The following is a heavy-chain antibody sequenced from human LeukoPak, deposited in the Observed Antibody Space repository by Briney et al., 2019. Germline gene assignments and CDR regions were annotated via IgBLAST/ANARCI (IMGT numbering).Heavy chain of an antibody. CDR2: IDWDGDK. CDR1: GFSLNTSGMC. V-gene: IGHV2-70*17. CDR3: PRFRGATGTTDS. J-gene: IGHJ4*02. D-gene: IGHD1-7*01. Sequence: SGPALVKPTQTLRLTCAFSGFSLNTSGMCVSWIRQPPGKALEWLARIDWDGDKFYSTSLETRLTISKDTSRNQVVLTMTNMDPVDTPTYFCPRFRGATGTTDSWGQRTLVTVSS.